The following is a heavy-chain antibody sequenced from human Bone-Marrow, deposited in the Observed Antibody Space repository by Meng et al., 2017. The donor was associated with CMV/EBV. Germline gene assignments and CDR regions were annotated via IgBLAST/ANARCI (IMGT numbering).Heavy chain of an antibody. J-gene: IGHJ5*02. CDR3: AHSTDCSSTSCYTDWFDP. CDR1: STSGVS. CDR2: IDWNDDE. V-gene: IGHV2-5*01. Sequence: STSGVSVCWIRQAPGKALEWLALIDWNDDERYRPTQKSRLTITKDTSKNQVVLTMNNMDPVDTAKYYCAHSTDCSSTSCYTDWFDPWGQGTLVTVSS. D-gene: IGHD2-2*02.